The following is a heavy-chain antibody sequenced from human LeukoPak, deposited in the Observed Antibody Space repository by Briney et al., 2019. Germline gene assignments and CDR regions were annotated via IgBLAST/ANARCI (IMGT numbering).Heavy chain of an antibody. J-gene: IGHJ4*02. D-gene: IGHD6-13*01. CDR2: IYTSGGT. Sequence: SETLSLTCTVSGGSISSYYWSWIRQPPGKGLEWIGYIYTSGGTNYNPSLKSRVTISVDTSKNQFSLKLSSVTAADTAVYYCARHRCSSCSFDYWGQGTLVTVSS. CDR3: ARHRCSSCSFDY. CDR1: GGSISSYY. V-gene: IGHV4-4*08.